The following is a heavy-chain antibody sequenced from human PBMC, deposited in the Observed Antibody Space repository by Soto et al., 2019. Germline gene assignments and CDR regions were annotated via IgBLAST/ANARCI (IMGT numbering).Heavy chain of an antibody. D-gene: IGHD1-1*01. CDR1: GYTFTSYG. J-gene: IGHJ4*02. CDR3: ARGSNDIDY. V-gene: IGHV1-18*01. CDR2: ISAYNGNT. Sequence: QVQLVQSGAEVKKPGASVKVSCKASGYTFTSYGISWVRQAPGQGLEWMGWISAYNGNTNYAQKLQGRDTMTTDTSTSTANMELRSPTSYYTAMDYCARGSNDIDYWGQGTLVTVSS.